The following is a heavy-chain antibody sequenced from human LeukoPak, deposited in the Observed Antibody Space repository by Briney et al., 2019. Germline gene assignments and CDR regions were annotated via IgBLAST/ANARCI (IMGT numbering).Heavy chain of an antibody. CDR3: ARVSGVRQLIDY. J-gene: IGHJ4*02. Sequence: PSETLSLTCTVSGGSISIYYWSWIRQPPGKGLEWIGYIYYSGSTNYNPSLKSRVTISVDTSKNQFSLKLSSVTAADTAVYYRARVSGVRQLIDYWGQGTLVTVSS. CDR2: IYYSGST. CDR1: GGSISIYY. V-gene: IGHV4-59*01. D-gene: IGHD6-13*01.